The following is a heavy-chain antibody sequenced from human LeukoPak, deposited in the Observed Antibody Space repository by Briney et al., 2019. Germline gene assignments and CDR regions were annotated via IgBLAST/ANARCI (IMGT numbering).Heavy chain of an antibody. CDR1: GYTFTSYD. D-gene: IGHD1-26*01. V-gene: IGHV1-8*01. Sequence: GASVKVSCKASGYTFTSYDINWVRQATGQGLEWMGWMNPNSGNTGYAQKFQGRVTMTRDTSISTAYMELSRLRSDDTAVYYCARGLNRGRYVWFDPWGQGTLVTVSS. J-gene: IGHJ5*02. CDR3: ARGLNRGRYVWFDP. CDR2: MNPNSGNT.